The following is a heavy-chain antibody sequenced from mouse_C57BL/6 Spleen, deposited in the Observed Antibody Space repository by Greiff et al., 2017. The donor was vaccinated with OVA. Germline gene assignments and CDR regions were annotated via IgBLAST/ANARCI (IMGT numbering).Heavy chain of an antibody. V-gene: IGHV1-76*01. J-gene: IGHJ4*01. CDR3: ARLGLRRVDAMDY. CDR1: GYTFTDYY. D-gene: IGHD2-4*01. CDR2: IYPGSGNT. Sequence: QVQLQQSGAELVRPGASVKLSCKASGYTFTDYYINWVKQRPGQGLEWIARIYPGSGNTYYNEKFKGKATLTAEKSSSTAYMQLSSLTSEDSAVYFCARLGLRRVDAMDYWGQGTSVTVSS.